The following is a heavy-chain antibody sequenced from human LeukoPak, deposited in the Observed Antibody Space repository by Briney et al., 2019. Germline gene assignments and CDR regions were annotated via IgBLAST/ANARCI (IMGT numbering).Heavy chain of an antibody. CDR2: ISAYNGNT. Sequence: ASVKVSCKASGYTFTSYGISWVRQAPGQGLEWMGWISAYNGNTNYAQKLQGRVTMTTDTSTSTAYMELRSLRSDDTAVYYCARGPMVRGVNDYYYYMDVWGKGTTVTVSS. V-gene: IGHV1-18*01. CDR1: GYTFTSYG. D-gene: IGHD3-10*01. CDR3: ARGPMVRGVNDYYYYMDV. J-gene: IGHJ6*03.